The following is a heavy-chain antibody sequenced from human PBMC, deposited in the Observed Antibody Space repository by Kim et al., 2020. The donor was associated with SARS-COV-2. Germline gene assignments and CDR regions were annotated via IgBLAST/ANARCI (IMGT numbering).Heavy chain of an antibody. CDR1: GGSISSGSYY. CDR3: ARGGGIEDDY. V-gene: IGHV4-61*02. CDR2: IYTSGST. J-gene: IGHJ4*02. D-gene: IGHD3-16*01. Sequence: SETLSLTCTVSGGSISSGSYYWSWIRQPAGKGLEWIGRIYTSGSTNYNPSLKSRVTISVDTSKNQFSLKLSSVTAADTAVYYCARGGGIEDDYWGQGTLVTVSS.